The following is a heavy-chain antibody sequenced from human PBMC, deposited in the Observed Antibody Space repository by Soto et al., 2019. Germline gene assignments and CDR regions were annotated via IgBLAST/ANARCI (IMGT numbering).Heavy chain of an antibody. V-gene: IGHV1-69*01. CDR1: GGTFSSYA. Sequence: QVQLVQSGAEVKKPGSSVKVSCKASGGTFSSYAISWVRQAPGQGREWMGGIIPIFGTANYAQKFQGRVTITADESTSTAYMELSSLRSEDTAVYYCAREGPYSSGWYVRWFDPWGQGNLVTVSS. J-gene: IGHJ5*02. CDR3: AREGPYSSGWYVRWFDP. D-gene: IGHD6-19*01. CDR2: IIPIFGTA.